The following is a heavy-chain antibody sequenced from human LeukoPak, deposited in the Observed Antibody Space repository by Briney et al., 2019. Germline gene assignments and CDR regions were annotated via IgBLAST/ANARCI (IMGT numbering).Heavy chain of an antibody. D-gene: IGHD3-9*01. CDR3: ARSYDILTGYKPGAFDI. V-gene: IGHV4-61*02. CDR1: GGSISSGSYY. CDR2: IYTSGST. J-gene: IGHJ3*02. Sequence: SETLSLTCTVSGGSISSGSYYWSWIRQPAGKGLEWIGRIYTSGSTNYNPSLKSRVTISVDTSKNQFSLKLSSVTPADTAVYYCARSYDILTGYKPGAFDIWGQGTMVTASS.